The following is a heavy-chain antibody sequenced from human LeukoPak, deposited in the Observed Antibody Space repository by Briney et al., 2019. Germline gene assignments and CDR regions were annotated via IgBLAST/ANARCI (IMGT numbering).Heavy chain of an antibody. CDR3: ARQGVYDILTGSSVLLDY. CDR2: IYYSGST. Sequence: SETLSLTCTVSGGSISSSSYYWGWIRQPPGKGLEWIGSIYYSGSTYYNPSLKSRVTISVDTSKNQFSLKLSSVTAADTAVYYCARQGVYDILTGSSVLLDYWGQGTLVTVSS. V-gene: IGHV4-39*01. CDR1: GGSISSSSYY. D-gene: IGHD3-9*01. J-gene: IGHJ4*02.